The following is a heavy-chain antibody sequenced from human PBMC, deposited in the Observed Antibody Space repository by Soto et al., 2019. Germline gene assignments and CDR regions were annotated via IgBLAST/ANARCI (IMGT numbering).Heavy chain of an antibody. CDR1: GFTFSDFA. D-gene: IGHD1-1*01. CDR2: IYGGGNGP. V-gene: IGHV3-23*01. J-gene: IGHJ4*02. CDR3: AKLEGMAPWASSFDY. Sequence: EVQVLESGGGLVQPGGSLRLSCAATGFTFSDFAMSWVRQAPGKGLEWVSRIYGGGNGPHYADSVKGRVTISRDNSKNTLDLQRNSLRAEDAAVYDCAKLEGMAPWASSFDYWGQGTLVTVSS.